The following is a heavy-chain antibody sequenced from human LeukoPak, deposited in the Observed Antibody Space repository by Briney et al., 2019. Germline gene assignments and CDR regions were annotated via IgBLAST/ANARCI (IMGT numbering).Heavy chain of an antibody. V-gene: IGHV3-72*01. Sequence: GGSLRLSCAASGFSFSDHYMDWVRLAPGKGVEWVGRIRNKANSYGTEYAASVKGRFSISRDDSKDSLYLQMNSLRSEDTALYYCTRVRLGAATRYFDYWGQGTLVTVSS. D-gene: IGHD1-26*01. CDR3: TRVRLGAATRYFDY. J-gene: IGHJ4*02. CDR2: IRNKANSYGT. CDR1: GFSFSDHY.